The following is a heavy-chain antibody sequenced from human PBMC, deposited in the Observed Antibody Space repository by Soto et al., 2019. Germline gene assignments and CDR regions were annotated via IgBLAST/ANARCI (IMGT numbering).Heavy chain of an antibody. V-gene: IGHV3-49*04. D-gene: IGHD4-17*01. Sequence: GGSLRLSCTASGFTFGDYAMSWVRQAPGKGLEWVGFIRSKAYGGTTEYAASVKGRFTISRDDSKSIAYPQMNSLKTEDTDVYYCTNHGATESGYWGQGTLVTVSS. CDR3: TNHGATESGY. CDR2: IRSKAYGGTT. J-gene: IGHJ4*02. CDR1: GFTFGDYA.